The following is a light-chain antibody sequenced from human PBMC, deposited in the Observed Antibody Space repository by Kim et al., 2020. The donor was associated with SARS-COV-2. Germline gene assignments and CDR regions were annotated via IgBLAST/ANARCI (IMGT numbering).Light chain of an antibody. Sequence: DIQMTQSPSSLSASVGDRVTITCQASRDISNYLNWYQQKPGKAPKLLIYDASNLQPGVPSRFSGSASGTDFTLTISSLQPEDIATYYCQHYDNLPPTFGQGTRLEIK. CDR2: DAS. CDR3: QHYDNLPPT. J-gene: IGKJ5*01. V-gene: IGKV1-33*01. CDR1: RDISNY.